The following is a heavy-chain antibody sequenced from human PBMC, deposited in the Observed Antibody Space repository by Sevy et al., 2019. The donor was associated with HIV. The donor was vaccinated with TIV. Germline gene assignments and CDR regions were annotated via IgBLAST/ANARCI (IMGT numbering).Heavy chain of an antibody. CDR2: INHSGST. CDR1: GGSFSGYY. CDR3: ARGRKTGTRYYFDY. Sequence: SETLSLTCAVYGGSFSGYYWSWIRQPPGKGLEWIGEINHSGSTNYNPSLKSRVTISVDTSKNQFSLKLSSVTAADTAVYYCARGRKTGTRYYFDYWGQGTLVTVSS. V-gene: IGHV4-34*01. D-gene: IGHD1-1*01. J-gene: IGHJ4*02.